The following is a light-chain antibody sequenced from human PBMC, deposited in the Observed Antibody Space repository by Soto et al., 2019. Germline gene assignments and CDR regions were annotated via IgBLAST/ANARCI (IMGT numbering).Light chain of an antibody. V-gene: IGKV3-20*01. Sequence: EIVLTQSPGTLSLSPGERATLSCRASQSVTSTYLAWYQQKPGQAPRLLIYGASSRATGIPDRFSGSGSGTDFTLTISRLEPEDCAVYYCQQYGSSPLKFGQGTKVEIK. CDR3: QQYGSSPLK. CDR1: QSVTSTY. J-gene: IGKJ1*01. CDR2: GAS.